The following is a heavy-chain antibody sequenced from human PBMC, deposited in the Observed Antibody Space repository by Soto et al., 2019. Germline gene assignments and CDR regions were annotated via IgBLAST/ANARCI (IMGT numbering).Heavy chain of an antibody. Sequence: QVQLVQSGAEVKKPGSSVKVSCKASGGTFSSYTISWVRQAPGQGLEWMGRIIPILGIANYAQKFQGRVTITAEKSTSTAYMELSSLRSEDTAVYYCAREVTNWFDPWGQGTLVTVSS. J-gene: IGHJ5*02. CDR3: AREVTNWFDP. CDR1: GGTFSSYT. CDR2: IIPILGIA. V-gene: IGHV1-69*08. D-gene: IGHD2-21*02.